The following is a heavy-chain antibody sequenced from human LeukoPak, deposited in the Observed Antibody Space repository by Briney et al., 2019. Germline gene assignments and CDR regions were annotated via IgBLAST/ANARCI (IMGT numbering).Heavy chain of an antibody. Sequence: PGGSLRLSCAASGFTFSSYAMHWVRQAPGKGLEWVAVISYDGSNKYYADSVKGRFTISRDNSKNTLYLQMNSLRAEDTAVYYCARDFATDIVVVVAAAILDYWGQGTLVTVSS. CDR2: ISYDGSNK. CDR1: GFTFSSYA. J-gene: IGHJ4*02. D-gene: IGHD2-15*01. V-gene: IGHV3-30-3*01. CDR3: ARDFATDIVVVVAAAILDY.